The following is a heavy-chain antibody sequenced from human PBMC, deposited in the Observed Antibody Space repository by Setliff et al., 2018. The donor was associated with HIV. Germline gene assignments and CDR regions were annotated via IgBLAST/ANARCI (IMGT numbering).Heavy chain of an antibody. D-gene: IGHD2-21*02. CDR2: IYPGDSVT. J-gene: IGHJ4*02. CDR3: AKRRRAPGTADLEAF. V-gene: IGHV5-51*01. Sequence: GESLKISCRASGYAFDNYWIGWVRQMPGKGLEWMGVIYPGDSVTRYGPSFRGQVTISADRSISTAYLQWSSLRASDTAVYYCAKRRRAPGTADLEAFWGQGTLVTVSS. CDR1: GYAFDNYW.